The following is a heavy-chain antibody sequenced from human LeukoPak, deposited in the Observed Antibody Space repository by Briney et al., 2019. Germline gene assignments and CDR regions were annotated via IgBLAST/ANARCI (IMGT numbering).Heavy chain of an antibody. Sequence: PSETLSLTCSVSGARLTNPTYFQWSWFRLPPGKGLEFIGKIFARGTAALTPSLKSRVTMSLDTSKNEFSLRLTSVTAEDSAVYYCARFKSGGFYYFDSWGQGTLVTVSS. CDR3: ARFKSGGFYYFDS. CDR1: GARLTNPTYF. J-gene: IGHJ4*02. D-gene: IGHD2-15*01. V-gene: IGHV4-61*01. CDR2: IFARGTA.